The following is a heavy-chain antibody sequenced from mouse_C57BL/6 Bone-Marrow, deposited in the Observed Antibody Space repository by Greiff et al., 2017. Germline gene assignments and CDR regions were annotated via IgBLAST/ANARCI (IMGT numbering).Heavy chain of an antibody. V-gene: IGHV1-55*01. CDR3: ARPYYSNYWYFDV. J-gene: IGHJ1*01. CDR2: IYPGSGST. Sequence: QVQLQQPGAELVKPGASVKMSCKASGYTFTSYWITWVKQRPGQGLEWIGDIYPGSGSTNYNEKVKSKATRTVDTSSSTAYMQLSSLTSEDSAGYYCARPYYSNYWYFDVWGAGATVTVSS. D-gene: IGHD2-5*01. CDR1: GYTFTSYW.